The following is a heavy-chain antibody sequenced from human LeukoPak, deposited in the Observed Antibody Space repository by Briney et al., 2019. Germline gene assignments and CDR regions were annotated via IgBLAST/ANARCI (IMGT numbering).Heavy chain of an antibody. CDR3: AREGYCRSTSCFDP. CDR2: INAYNGNT. Sequence: ASVKVSCKASRYTFTSYGISWVRQAPGQGLEWMGWINAYNGNTNYAEKLQGRVTMTTDTSTSTAYMELRSLRSDDTAVYYCAREGYCRSTSCFDPWGQGTLVTVSS. CDR1: RYTFTSYG. V-gene: IGHV1-18*01. D-gene: IGHD2-2*01. J-gene: IGHJ5*02.